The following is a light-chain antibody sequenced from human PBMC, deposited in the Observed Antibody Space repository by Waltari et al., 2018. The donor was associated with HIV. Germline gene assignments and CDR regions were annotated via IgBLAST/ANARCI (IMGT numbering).Light chain of an antibody. CDR1: QSVSSSY. V-gene: IGKV3-20*01. J-gene: IGKJ2*01. CDR3: QQYGSSPPT. Sequence: EIVLTQSPGTLSLSPGERAALSCRASQSVSSSYLAWYQQKPGQAPRLLIYGASSRATGMPDRFSGSGSGTDFTLTISRLEPEDFAGYYCQQYGSSPPTFGQGTKLEIK. CDR2: GAS.